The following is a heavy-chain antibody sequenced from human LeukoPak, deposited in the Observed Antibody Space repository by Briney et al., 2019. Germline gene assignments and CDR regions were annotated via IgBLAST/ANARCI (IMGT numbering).Heavy chain of an antibody. Sequence: PGGSLRLSCAASGFTFSSYEMNWVRQAPGKGLEWVSYISSSGSTIYYADSVKGRFTISRDNAKNSLYLQMNSLRAEDTAVYYCARGIRYFDWLAVPGDYWGQGTLVTVSS. CDR1: GFTFSSYE. CDR3: ARGIRYFDWLAVPGDY. J-gene: IGHJ4*02. V-gene: IGHV3-48*03. D-gene: IGHD3-9*01. CDR2: ISSSGSTI.